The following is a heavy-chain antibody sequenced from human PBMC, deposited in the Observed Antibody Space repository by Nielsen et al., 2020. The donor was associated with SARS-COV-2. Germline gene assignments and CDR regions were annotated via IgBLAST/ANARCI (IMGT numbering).Heavy chain of an antibody. CDR1: GFTFSSYA. V-gene: IGHV3-30-3*01. D-gene: IGHD1-26*01. Sequence: GESLRLSCAASGFTFSSYAMHWVRQAPGKGLEWVAVISYDGSNKYYADSVKGRFTISRDNSKNTLYLQMNSLRAEDTAVYYCARDRLGGSYRDYYYYGMDVWGQGTTVTVSS. J-gene: IGHJ6*02. CDR2: ISYDGSNK. CDR3: ARDRLGGSYRDYYYYGMDV.